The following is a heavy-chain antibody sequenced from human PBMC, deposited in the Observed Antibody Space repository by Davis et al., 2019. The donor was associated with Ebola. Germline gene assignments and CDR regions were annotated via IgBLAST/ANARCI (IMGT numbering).Heavy chain of an antibody. D-gene: IGHD3-22*01. CDR3: ARLAPVYYYDSSGYYYSLYYFDY. Sequence: GGSLRLSCAASGFTFSSYSMNWVRQAPGKGLEWVSYISSSSSTIYYADSVKGRFTISRDNAKNSLYLQMNSLRDEDTAVYYCARLAPVYYYDSSGYYYSLYYFDYWGQGTLVTVSS. J-gene: IGHJ4*02. V-gene: IGHV3-48*02. CDR2: ISSSSSTI. CDR1: GFTFSSYS.